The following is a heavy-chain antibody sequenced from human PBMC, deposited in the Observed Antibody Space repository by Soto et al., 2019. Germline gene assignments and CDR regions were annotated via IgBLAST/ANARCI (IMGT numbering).Heavy chain of an antibody. CDR1: GFTFTNYG. V-gene: IGHV3-33*01. CDR3: TRPYHYDPSGFPAPFDY. D-gene: IGHD3-22*01. CDR2: IWYDGSNR. J-gene: IGHJ4*02. Sequence: QVQLVESGGGVVQPGRSLRLSCAASGFTFTNYGMHWVRQAPGKGLEWVAVIWYDGSNRFYADSVKGRFTISKDNSQNMLYLQMHSLRPEDTAVYYCTRPYHYDPSGFPAPFDYWGQGTLVTVSS.